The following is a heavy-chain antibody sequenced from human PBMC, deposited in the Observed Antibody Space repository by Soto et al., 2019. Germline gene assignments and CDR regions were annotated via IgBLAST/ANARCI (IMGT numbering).Heavy chain of an antibody. CDR2: ISANAGNI. CDR1: GFLFNGFA. V-gene: IGHV3-23*01. Sequence: RGSLRVPCAASGFLFNGFAMSWVRQAPGMGLEWVSTISANAGNINYAGSVRGRFSISRDSSKNSVDLQMNSLRVEDTAVYFCSLGSIPAPGSTFFHSWG. J-gene: IGHJ5*01. D-gene: IGHD6-13*01. CDR3: SLGSIPAPGSTFFHS.